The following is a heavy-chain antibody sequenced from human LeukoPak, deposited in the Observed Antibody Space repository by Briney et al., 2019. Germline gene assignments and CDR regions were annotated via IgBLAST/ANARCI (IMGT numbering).Heavy chain of an antibody. CDR1: GYTFTGHY. D-gene: IGHD3-22*01. CDR3: ARVVEIYDGSAYYRYFDY. Sequence: GASVKVSCKASGYTFTGHYIHWMRQAPGQGLEWMGWINPNGGGTKYAQKFQGRVSMTRDTSISTAYMELSGLTSDDTAVYYCARVVEIYDGSAYYRYFDYWGQGTLVTVSS. J-gene: IGHJ4*02. V-gene: IGHV1-2*02. CDR2: INPNGGGT.